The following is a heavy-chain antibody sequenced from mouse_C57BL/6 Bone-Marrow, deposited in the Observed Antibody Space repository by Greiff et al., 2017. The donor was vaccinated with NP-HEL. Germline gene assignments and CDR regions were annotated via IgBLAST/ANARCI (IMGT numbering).Heavy chain of an antibody. V-gene: IGHV1-82*01. J-gene: IGHJ4*01. D-gene: IGHD3-2*02. CDR2: IYPGDGDT. CDR3: AEDSSGYPYYYAMDY. CDR1: GYAFSSSW. Sequence: VQLQQSGPELVKPGASVKISCKASGYAFSSSWMNWVKQRPGKGLEWIGRIYPGDGDTNYNGKFKGKATLTADKSSSTAYMQLSSLTSEDSAVYFCAEDSSGYPYYYAMDYWGQGTSVTVSS.